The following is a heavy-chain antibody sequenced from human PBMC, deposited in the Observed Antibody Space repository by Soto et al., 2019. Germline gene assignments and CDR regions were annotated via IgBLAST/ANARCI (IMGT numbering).Heavy chain of an antibody. CDR2: IYPGDSDI. D-gene: IGHD3-16*01. Sequence: GGSLKISCKGSGFTFCNRCISWVRQVPGKGLEWMGIIYPGDSDIRYSPSFQGQVTFSADKSISTAYLQWSSLKASDTAIYYCARGFDPRYYYYGMDVWGQGTTVTVSS. V-gene: IGHV5-51*01. J-gene: IGHJ6*02. CDR3: ARGFDPRYYYYGMDV. CDR1: GFTFCNRC.